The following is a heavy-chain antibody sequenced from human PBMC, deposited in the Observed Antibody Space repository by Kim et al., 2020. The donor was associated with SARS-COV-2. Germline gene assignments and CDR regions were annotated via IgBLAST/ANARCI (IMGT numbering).Heavy chain of an antibody. J-gene: IGHJ5*02. D-gene: IGHD6-6*01. V-gene: IGHV3-49*02. Sequence: EYGAAVKGRYTISRDDSKSIAYLQMTSLKTEDTAVYYCTRGWMGDYSSYPWGQGTLVTVSS. CDR3: TRGWMGDYSSYP.